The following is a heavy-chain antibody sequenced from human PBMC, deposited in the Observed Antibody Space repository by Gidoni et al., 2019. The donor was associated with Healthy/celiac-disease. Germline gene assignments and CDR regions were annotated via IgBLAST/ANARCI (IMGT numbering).Heavy chain of an antibody. CDR2: INHSGST. J-gene: IGHJ6*02. D-gene: IGHD2-15*01. V-gene: IGHV4-34*01. CDR1: GGSFSGYY. Sequence: QVQLQQWGAGLLKPSETLSLTCAVYGGSFSGYYWSWIRQPPGKGLEWIGEINHSGSTNYNPSLKSRVTISVDTSKNQFSLKLSSVTAADTAVYYCARDHPGYCSGGSCYYYYYYGMDVWGQGTTVTVSS. CDR3: ARDHPGYCSGGSCYYYYYYGMDV.